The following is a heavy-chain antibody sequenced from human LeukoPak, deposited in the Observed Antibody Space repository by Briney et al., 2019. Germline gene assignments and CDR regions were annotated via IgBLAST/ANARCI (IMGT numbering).Heavy chain of an antibody. J-gene: IGHJ4*02. V-gene: IGHV3-7*01. CDR3: ARQTDYGGYFDY. CDR2: IKPDGSEK. CDR1: GFTFSSSW. D-gene: IGHD4-23*01. Sequence: GGSLRLSCAASGFTFSSSWMSWVRQAPGKGLEWVTNIKPDGSEKYYVDSVKGRFTISRDNAKNSLYLQMNSLRAEDTAVYYCARQTDYGGYFDYWGQGTLVTVSS.